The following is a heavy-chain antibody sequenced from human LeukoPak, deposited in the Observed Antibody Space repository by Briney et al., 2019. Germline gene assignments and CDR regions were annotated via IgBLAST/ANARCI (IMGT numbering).Heavy chain of an antibody. CDR1: GFTFSSYA. D-gene: IGHD6-6*01. CDR3: ARDFKYSKPKDY. CDR2: ISYDGSNK. Sequence: GSLRLSCAASGFTFSSYAMHWVRQAPGKGLEWVAVISYDGSNKYYADSVKGRFTISRDNSKNTLYLQMNSLRAEDTAVYYCARDFKYSKPKDYWGQGTLVTVSS. V-gene: IGHV3-30-3*01. J-gene: IGHJ4*02.